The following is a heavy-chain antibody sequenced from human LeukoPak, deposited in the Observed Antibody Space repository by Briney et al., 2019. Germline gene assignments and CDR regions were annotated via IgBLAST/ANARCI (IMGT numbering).Heavy chain of an antibody. CDR3: ATGAASYYGD. V-gene: IGHV1-2*02. J-gene: IGHJ4*02. D-gene: IGHD1-26*01. Sequence: ASVKVSCKASGYTFTAYYMHWVRQAPGQGLEWMGWINPNSGDTDYAQKFQGRVTMARDTSINTVYMQLSRLRSHDTAVYYCATGAASYYGDWGQGTLVTVSS. CDR2: INPNSGDT. CDR1: GYTFTAYY.